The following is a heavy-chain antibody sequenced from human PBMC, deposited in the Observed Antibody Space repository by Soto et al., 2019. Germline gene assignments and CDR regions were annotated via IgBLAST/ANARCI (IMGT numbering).Heavy chain of an antibody. CDR3: AKDEREPWFGEYYYYGMDV. Sequence: GGSLRLSCAASGFTFSSYAMSWVRQAPGKGLEWVSAISGSGGSTYYADSVKGRFTISRDNSKNTLYLQMNSLRAEDTAVYYCAKDEREPWFGEYYYYGMDVWGQGTTVTVSS. V-gene: IGHV3-23*01. CDR2: ISGSGGST. CDR1: GFTFSSYA. D-gene: IGHD3-10*01. J-gene: IGHJ6*02.